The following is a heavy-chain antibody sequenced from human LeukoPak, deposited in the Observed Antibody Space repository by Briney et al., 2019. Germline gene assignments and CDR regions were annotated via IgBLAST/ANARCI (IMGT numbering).Heavy chain of an antibody. CDR3: ARDGGRKEDY. D-gene: IGHD6-25*01. CDR2: IKQDGSDK. J-gene: IGHJ4*02. V-gene: IGHV3-7*01. Sequence: PGGSLRLSCAASGFTFSSYWMTWVRQAPGKGLEWVANIKQDGSDKYYVDSMKGRFTMSRDNAKNSLFLQMNSLRAEDTAVYYCARDGGRKEDYWGQGTLVTVSS. CDR1: GFTFSSYW.